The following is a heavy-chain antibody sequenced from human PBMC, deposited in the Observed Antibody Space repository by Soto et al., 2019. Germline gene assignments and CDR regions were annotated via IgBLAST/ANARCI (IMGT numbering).Heavy chain of an antibody. CDR3: AHIVVAGLGYYFDY. J-gene: IGHJ4*02. Sequence: QITLKESGPTLVKPTQTLTLTCTFSGFSLSSTRMAVGWIRQPPVKALEWLALIYWDDDKRYSPFLKSRLTITKDTSKNQVVLTMSNMDHVDTAIYYCAHIVVAGLGYYFDYWGQGHLVNVSS. V-gene: IGHV2-5*02. CDR1: GFSLSSTRMA. CDR2: IYWDDDK. D-gene: IGHD6-19*01.